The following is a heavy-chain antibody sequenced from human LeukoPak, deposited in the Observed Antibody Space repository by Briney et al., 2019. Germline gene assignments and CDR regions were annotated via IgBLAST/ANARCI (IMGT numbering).Heavy chain of an antibody. D-gene: IGHD6-6*01. J-gene: IGHJ4*02. CDR1: GGSISSYY. V-gene: IGHV4-4*09. CDR3: ARTYSSSSHFDY. Sequence: PSETLSPTCTVSGGSISSYYWSWIRQPPGKGLEWIGHIYTSGSTNYNPSLKSRVTISVDTSKNQFSLKVSSVTAADTAVYYCARTYSSSSHFDYWGQGTLVTVSS. CDR2: IYTSGST.